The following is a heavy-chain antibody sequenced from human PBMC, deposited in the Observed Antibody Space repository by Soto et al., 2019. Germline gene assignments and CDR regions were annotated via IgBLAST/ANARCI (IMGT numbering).Heavy chain of an antibody. D-gene: IGHD3-3*01. Sequence: GGSLRLSCAASGFTFSSYAMSWVRQAPGKGLEWVSAISGSGGSTYYADSVKGRFTISRDNSKNTLYLQMNSLRAEDTAVYYCAKTILEWFPPTYYYYGMDVWGQGTTVPSPQ. CDR3: AKTILEWFPPTYYYYGMDV. CDR2: ISGSGGST. J-gene: IGHJ6*01. CDR1: GFTFSSYA. V-gene: IGHV3-23*01.